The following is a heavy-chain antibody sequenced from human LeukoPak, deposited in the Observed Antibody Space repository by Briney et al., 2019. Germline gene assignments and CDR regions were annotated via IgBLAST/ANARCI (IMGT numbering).Heavy chain of an antibody. V-gene: IGHV1-69*05. J-gene: IGHJ4*02. D-gene: IGHD5-18*01. Sequence: SVKVSCKASGYTFTSYGISWVRQAPGQGLEWMGGIIPIFGTANYAQKFQGRVTITTDESTSTAYMELSSLRSEDTAVYYCARSRLGALRGYSPFRYWGQGTLVTVSS. CDR2: IIPIFGTA. CDR3: ARSRLGALRGYSPFRY. CDR1: GYTFTSYG.